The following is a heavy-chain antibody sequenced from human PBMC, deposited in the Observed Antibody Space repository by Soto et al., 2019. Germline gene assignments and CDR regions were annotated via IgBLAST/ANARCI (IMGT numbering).Heavy chain of an antibody. D-gene: IGHD2-21*01. CDR1: GFTFNTYD. Sequence: EVQLVESGGGLVKPGGFLRLSCAASGFTFNTYDMNWVRQAPGKGLEWVSSITASSAYIYYADSVRGRITISRDNAKNSLFLKMHSLRVEDTAVYYCVRSGTARLLRHSWFDTWGQGTLVTVSS. V-gene: IGHV3-21*01. J-gene: IGHJ5*02. CDR2: ITASSAYI. CDR3: VRSGTARLLRHSWFDT.